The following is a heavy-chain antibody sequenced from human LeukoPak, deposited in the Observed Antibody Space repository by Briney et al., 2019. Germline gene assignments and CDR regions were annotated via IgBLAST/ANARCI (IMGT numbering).Heavy chain of an antibody. CDR2: IYYSGST. Sequence: SETLSLTCTVSGGSISSYYWSWIRQPPGKGLEWIGYIYYSGSTNYNPSLKSRVTISVDTSKNQFSLKLSSVTAADTAVYYCARTGSGSYPGSYYYYYYMDVWGKGTTVTVSS. CDR1: GGSISSYY. CDR3: ARTGSGSYPGSYYYYYYMDV. J-gene: IGHJ6*03. V-gene: IGHV4-59*01. D-gene: IGHD3-10*01.